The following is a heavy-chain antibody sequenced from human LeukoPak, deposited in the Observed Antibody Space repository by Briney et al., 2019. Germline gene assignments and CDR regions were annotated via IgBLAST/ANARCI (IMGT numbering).Heavy chain of an antibody. CDR2: ISAYNGNT. CDR1: GYTFISYG. J-gene: IGHJ1*01. V-gene: IGHV1-18*01. Sequence: SVKVSCKASGYTFISYGISWVRQAPGQGLEWMGWISAYNGNTNYAQKLQGRVTMTTDTSTSTAYMELRSLRSDDTAVYYCARAPGEYYDSSGYYREYFHHWGQGALVTVSS. CDR3: ARAPGEYYDSSGYYREYFHH. D-gene: IGHD3-22*01.